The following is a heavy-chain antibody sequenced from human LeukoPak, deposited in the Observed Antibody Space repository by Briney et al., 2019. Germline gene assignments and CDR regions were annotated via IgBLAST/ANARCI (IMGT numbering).Heavy chain of an antibody. CDR1: GFTFGDYA. CDR2: IRSKAYGGTT. CDR3: TRDPPQYYDFWSGYLAPPFDY. J-gene: IGHJ4*02. V-gene: IGHV3-49*03. Sequence: GGSLRLSCTASGFTFGDYAMSWFRQAPGKGLEWVGFIRSKAYGGTTEYAASVKGRFTISRDASKSIAYLQMNSLKTEDTAVYYCTRDPPQYYDFWSGYLAPPFDYWGQGTLVTVSS. D-gene: IGHD3-3*01.